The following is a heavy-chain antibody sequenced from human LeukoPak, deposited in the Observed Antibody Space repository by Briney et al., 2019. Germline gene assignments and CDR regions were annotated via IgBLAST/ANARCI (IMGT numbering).Heavy chain of an antibody. J-gene: IGHJ4*02. V-gene: IGHV3-23*01. D-gene: IGHD4-17*01. CDR3: AKDLTSMVTTGLDY. CDR2: ISGGGRNT. CDR1: GITFSNYV. Sequence: QAGGSLRLSCAASGITFSNYVMSWVRQAPGKGLEWVSAISGGGRNTYYAASVKGRFTISRDNSKNMLHLQMNSLRAEDTAVYYCAKDLTSMVTTGLDYWGQGTLVTVSS.